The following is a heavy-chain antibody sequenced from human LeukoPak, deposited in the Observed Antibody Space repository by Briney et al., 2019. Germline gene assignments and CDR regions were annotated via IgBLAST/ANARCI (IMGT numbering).Heavy chain of an antibody. CDR2: IYYSGST. Sequence: SETLSLTCTVSGGSISSYYWSWIRQPPGKGLEWIGYIYYSGSTNYNPSLKSRVTISVDTSMNQFSLKLSSVTAADTAVYYCAREDSSGAVFDYWGQGTLVTVSS. CDR1: GGSISSYY. V-gene: IGHV4-59*01. J-gene: IGHJ4*02. D-gene: IGHD3-22*01. CDR3: AREDSSGAVFDY.